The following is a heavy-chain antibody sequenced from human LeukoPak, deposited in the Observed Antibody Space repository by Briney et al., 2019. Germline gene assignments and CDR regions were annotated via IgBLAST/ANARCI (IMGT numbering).Heavy chain of an antibody. V-gene: IGHV4-38-2*02. CDR2: IYHSGST. J-gene: IGHJ4*02. CDR3: ARVPPYPYYSDY. Sequence: PSETLSLTCTVSGYSISSGYYWGWIRQPPGKGLELIGSIYHSGSTYYNPSLNSRVTISLDTSKNQFSLKLSSVTATDTAVYYCARVPPYPYYSDYWGQGTLVTVSS. CDR1: GYSISSGYY.